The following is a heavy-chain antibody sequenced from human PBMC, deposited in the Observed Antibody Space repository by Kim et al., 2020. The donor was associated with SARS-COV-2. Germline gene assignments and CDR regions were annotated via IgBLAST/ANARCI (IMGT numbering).Heavy chain of an antibody. Sequence: KSRVTISVDTSKNQFSLKRSSVTAADTAVYYCARGRRWYQLLLQHWYFDLWGRGTLVTVSS. J-gene: IGHJ2*01. V-gene: IGHV4-34*01. CDR3: ARGRRWYQLLLQHWYFDL. D-gene: IGHD2-2*01.